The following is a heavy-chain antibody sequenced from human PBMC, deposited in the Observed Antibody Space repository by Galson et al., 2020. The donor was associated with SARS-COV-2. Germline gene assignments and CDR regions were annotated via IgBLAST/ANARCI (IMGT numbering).Heavy chain of an antibody. CDR2: ISGSGGST. CDR1: GFTFSSYA. CDR3: AKASRITMMVVVVPVYYFDY. D-gene: IGHD3-22*01. V-gene: IGHV3-23*01. J-gene: IGHJ4*02. Sequence: GGSLRLSCSASGFTFSSYAMSWVRQAPGKGLEWVSAISGSGGSTYYADSVKGRFTISRDNSKNTLYLQMNSLRAEDTAVYYCAKASRITMMVVVVPVYYFDYWGRGTLVTVSS.